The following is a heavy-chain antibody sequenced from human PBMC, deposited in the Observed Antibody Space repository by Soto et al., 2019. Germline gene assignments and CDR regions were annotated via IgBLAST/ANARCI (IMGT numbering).Heavy chain of an antibody. J-gene: IGHJ6*02. Sequence: SETLSLTCAVYGGSFSGYCWSWIRQPPGKGLEWIGEINHSGSTNYNPSLKSRVTISVDTSKNQFSLKLSSVTAADTAVYYCAIDSSGYYLYGMDVWGQGTTVTVSS. D-gene: IGHD3-22*01. CDR1: GGSFSGYC. V-gene: IGHV4-34*01. CDR3: AIDSSGYYLYGMDV. CDR2: INHSGST.